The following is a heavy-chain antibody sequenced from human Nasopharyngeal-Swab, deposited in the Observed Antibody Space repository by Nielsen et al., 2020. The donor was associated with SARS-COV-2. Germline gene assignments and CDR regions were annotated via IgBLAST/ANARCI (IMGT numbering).Heavy chain of an antibody. J-gene: IGHJ6*03. Sequence: WIRQPPGKGLEWIGEVSQGEGTNYNPSLKNRVTISVATSKNQFPLKLSSVTAAETAVYYCARGGAGVVPSPVLGLGPYYSYYYMDVWGKGTTVTVSS. V-gene: IGHV4-34*01. CDR2: VSQGEGT. CDR3: ARGGAGVVPSPVLGLGPYYSYYYMDV. D-gene: IGHD2-2*01.